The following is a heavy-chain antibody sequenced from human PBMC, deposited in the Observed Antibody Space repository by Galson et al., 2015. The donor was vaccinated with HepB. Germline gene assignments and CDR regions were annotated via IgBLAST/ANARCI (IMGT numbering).Heavy chain of an antibody. J-gene: IGHJ6*02. CDR1: GFTFSSYS. Sequence: SLRLSCAASGFTFSSYSMNWVRQAPGKGLEWVSYISSSSSTIYYADSVKGRFTISRDNAKNSLYLQMNSLKTEDTAVYYCTTDDYDYVWGSYRSGDYYGMDVWGQGTTVTVSS. D-gene: IGHD3-16*02. CDR2: ISSSSSTI. CDR3: TTDDYDYVWGSYRSGDYYGMDV. V-gene: IGHV3-48*04.